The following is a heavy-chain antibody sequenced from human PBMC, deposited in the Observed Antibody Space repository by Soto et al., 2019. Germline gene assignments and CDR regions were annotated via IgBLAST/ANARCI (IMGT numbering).Heavy chain of an antibody. D-gene: IGHD2-15*01. CDR3: VLRGSY. Sequence: GGSLRLSCAASGFTFSSYGMHWVRQAPGKGLEWVANIKQDGSEKYYVDSVKGRFTISRDNAKNSLYLQMNSLRAEDTAVYYCVLRGSYWGQGTLVTVSS. CDR1: GFTFSSYG. V-gene: IGHV3-7*01. CDR2: IKQDGSEK. J-gene: IGHJ4*02.